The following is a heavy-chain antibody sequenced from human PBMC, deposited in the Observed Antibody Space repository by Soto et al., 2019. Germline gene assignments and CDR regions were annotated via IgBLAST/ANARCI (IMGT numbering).Heavy chain of an antibody. Sequence: PGGSLRLSCAASGFIFSSYAISWVRQAPGKGLEWVSAISGSGSDTYYADSVKGRFTISRDNSKNTLYLQMSSLRSEDTAVYYCARGITGVVIIPVSPLYGMDVWGQGTAVTVSS. J-gene: IGHJ6*02. CDR2: ISGSGSDT. CDR1: GFIFSSYA. V-gene: IGHV3-23*01. CDR3: ARGITGVVIIPVSPLYGMDV. D-gene: IGHD3-3*01.